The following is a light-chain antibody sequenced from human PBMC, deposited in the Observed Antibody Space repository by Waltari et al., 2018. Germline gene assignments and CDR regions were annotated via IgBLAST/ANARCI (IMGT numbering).Light chain of an antibody. J-gene: IGLJ3*02. CDR3: TSYTISTTWV. CDR2: EVN. V-gene: IGLV2-14*01. Sequence: QSALTQPASVSGSPGQSITISCTGTSSDIGYYNHVSWYQHYPARAPKTMIYEVNNRPSVVSNRFSGSKSDNTASLTISGLQAEDEAHYYCTSYTISTTWVFGGGTKLTVL. CDR1: SSDIGYYNH.